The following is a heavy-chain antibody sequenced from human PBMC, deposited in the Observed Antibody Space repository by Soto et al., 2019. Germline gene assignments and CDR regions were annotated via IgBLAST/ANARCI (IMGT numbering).Heavy chain of an antibody. J-gene: IGHJ3*01. Sequence: EVPLLESGGGLVQPGESLRLSCAASGFTFSTYAISWVRQAPGKGLEWVSAISGSGLDTYYADSVKGRFTISRDNPQNSLYLQMSDLRADDTAVYYCVHYGRTGTSFWGQGTMVTVSS. CDR1: GFTFSTYA. CDR3: VHYGRTGTSF. CDR2: ISGSGLDT. V-gene: IGHV3-23*01. D-gene: IGHD3-10*01.